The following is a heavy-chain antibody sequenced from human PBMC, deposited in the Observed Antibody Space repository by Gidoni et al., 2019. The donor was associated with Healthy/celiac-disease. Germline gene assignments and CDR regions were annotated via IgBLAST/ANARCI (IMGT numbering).Heavy chain of an antibody. CDR2: ISSSSSYI. D-gene: IGHD5-12*01. CDR3: ARDRRGYGGINP. Sequence: VQLVPSGGGLVKPGGYPSLSCAASGLTFSSHSMNWVRQAPGKGLDWVSSISSSSSYIYYADSVKGRFTISRDNAKNSLYLQMSSLRAEDTAVYYCARDRRGYGGINPWGQGTLVTVSS. V-gene: IGHV3-21*01. J-gene: IGHJ5*02. CDR1: GLTFSSHS.